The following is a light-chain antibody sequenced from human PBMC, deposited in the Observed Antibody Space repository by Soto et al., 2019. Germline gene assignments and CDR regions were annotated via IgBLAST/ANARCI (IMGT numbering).Light chain of an antibody. CDR2: GAS. V-gene: IGKV3-15*01. CDR1: QSVSSN. CDR3: QQYNNWPRT. Sequence: EIVMTQSPATLSVSPGERATLSCRASQSVSSNLAWYQQKPGQAPRLLIYGASTRATGIPARFSGSRSGTEFTLTISSLQSGDFAVYYCQQYNNWPRTFGQGTKVEIK. J-gene: IGKJ1*01.